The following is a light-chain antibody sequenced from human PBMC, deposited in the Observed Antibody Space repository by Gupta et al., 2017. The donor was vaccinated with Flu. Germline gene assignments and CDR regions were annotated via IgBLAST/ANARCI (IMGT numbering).Light chain of an antibody. Sequence: QSVLAQPPSASETPGQRVTISCTGSSSNIGSNPVNWYQQVPGTAPKLLIYGNSQRHSGVPERFSGSKSGTSAALAISGLQSEEEADYYCAAWDDSLNGHYVFGTGTKVTVL. CDR1: SSNIGSNP. CDR2: GNS. V-gene: IGLV1-44*01. J-gene: IGLJ1*01. CDR3: AAWDDSLNGHYV.